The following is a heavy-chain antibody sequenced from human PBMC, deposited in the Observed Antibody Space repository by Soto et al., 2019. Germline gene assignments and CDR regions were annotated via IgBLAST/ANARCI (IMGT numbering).Heavy chain of an antibody. Sequence: SENPCPPRTGSGGFPRRESRRWVRQPPGKGLEWIGYIYYSGSTSYNPSLKSRVTISLDTSKNQFSLKLSSVTAADTAVYYCARTWGVRGVIFASDIWGQGTMVTVSS. V-gene: IGHV4-59*01. CDR3: ARTWGVRGVIFASDI. CDR1: GGFPRRES. D-gene: IGHD3-10*01. CDR2: IYYSGST. J-gene: IGHJ3*02.